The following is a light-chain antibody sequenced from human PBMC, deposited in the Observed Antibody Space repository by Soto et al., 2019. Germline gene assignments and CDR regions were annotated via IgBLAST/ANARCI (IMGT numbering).Light chain of an antibody. V-gene: IGLV7-46*01. Sequence: QTVVTQEHSLTVSPGGTVTLTCCSSTGAVTSNHHPYWFQQMAGQAPMTLIYDTSNKHSWTPARFSGSLLGDKAALTLSGAQPEDEAQYYCFLSYNAARVLGGGTKLTLL. CDR3: FLSYNAARV. J-gene: IGLJ2*01. CDR2: DTS. CDR1: TGAVTSNHH.